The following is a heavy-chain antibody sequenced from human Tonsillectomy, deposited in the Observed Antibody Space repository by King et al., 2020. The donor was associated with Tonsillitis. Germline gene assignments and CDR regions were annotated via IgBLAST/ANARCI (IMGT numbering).Heavy chain of an antibody. CDR3: ARESHRDILGVTGADY. CDR2: INPKSGGT. CDR1: GYTFTGYY. D-gene: IGHD1-26*01. V-gene: IGHV1-2*02. J-gene: IGHJ4*02. Sequence: VQLVESGAEIKKPGASVKVSCKASGYTFTGYYIHWVRLAPGQGLEWMGWINPKSGGTNYAQKFEGRVTMTRDTSISTAYMDLSRLRSADTAVYYCARESHRDILGVTGADYWGQGTLVTVSS.